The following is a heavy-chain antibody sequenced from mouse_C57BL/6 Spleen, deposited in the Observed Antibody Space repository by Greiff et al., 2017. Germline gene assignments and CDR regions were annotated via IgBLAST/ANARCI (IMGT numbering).Heavy chain of an antibody. CDR1: GYTFTSYT. CDR2: INPSSGYT. CDR3: AREGTGTYYFDY. Sequence: VKVVESGAELARPGASVKMSCKASGYTFTSYTMHWVKQRPGQGLEWIGYINPSSGYTKYNQKFKDKATLTADKSSSTAYMQLSSLTSEDSAVYYCAREGTGTYYFDYWGQGTTLTVSS. V-gene: IGHV1-4*01. D-gene: IGHD4-1*01. J-gene: IGHJ2*01.